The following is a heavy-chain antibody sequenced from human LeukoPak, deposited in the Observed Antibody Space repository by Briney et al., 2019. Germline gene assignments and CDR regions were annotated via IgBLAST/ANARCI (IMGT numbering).Heavy chain of an antibody. CDR2: IYYSGST. V-gene: IGHV4-59*08. J-gene: IGHJ4*02. CDR1: GGSISSYY. Sequence: PSETLSLTCTVSGGSISSYYWSWIRQPPGKGLEWIGYIYYSGSTNYNPSLKSRVTISVDTSKRQFSLKLSSVTAVDTAVYYCARGYSSSSGRPDYWGQGTLVTVSS. CDR3: ARGYSSSSGRPDY. D-gene: IGHD6-6*01.